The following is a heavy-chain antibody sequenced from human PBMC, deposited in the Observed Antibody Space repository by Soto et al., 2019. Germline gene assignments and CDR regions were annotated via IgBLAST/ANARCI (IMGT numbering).Heavy chain of an antibody. CDR1: GLTFSNYG. CDR3: EGRDDPFHV. J-gene: IGHJ3*01. CDR2: IWHDGSQK. Sequence: QVQLVESGGGVVQPERSLRLSCVATGLTFSNYGIHWVRQAPGRGLEWVAVIWHDGSQKYSADFVRGRFTISRDNSKNTVYLQMNSLRAEDTAVYYCEGRDDPFHVWGQGTMVTVSS. V-gene: IGHV3-33*01.